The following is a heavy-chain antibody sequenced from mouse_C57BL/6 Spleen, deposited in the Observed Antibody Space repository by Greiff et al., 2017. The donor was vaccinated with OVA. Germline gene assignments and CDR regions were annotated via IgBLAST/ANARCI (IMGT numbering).Heavy chain of an antibody. J-gene: IGHJ1*03. CDR1: GYTFTDYY. CDR2: INPNNGGT. D-gene: IGHD1-1*01. CDR3: ASTTVVEWYFDV. Sequence: VQLQQSGPELVKPGASVKISCKASGYTFTDYYMNWVKQSHGKSLEWIGDINPNNGGTSYNQKFKGKATLTVDKSSSTAYMELRSLTSEDSAVYYCASTTVVEWYFDVWGTGTTVTVSS. V-gene: IGHV1-26*01.